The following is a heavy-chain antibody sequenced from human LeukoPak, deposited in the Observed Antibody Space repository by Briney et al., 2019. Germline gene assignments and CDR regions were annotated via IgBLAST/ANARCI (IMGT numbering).Heavy chain of an antibody. D-gene: IGHD5-24*01. V-gene: IGHV3-21*01. J-gene: IGHJ4*02. CDR2: ISSSSSYI. Sequence: GGSLRLSCAASGFTFSSYGMHWVRQAPGKGLEWVSSISSSSSYIYYADSVKGRFTISRDNAKNSLYLQMNSLRAEDTAVYYCARDERGWLQFGYYFDYWGQGTLVTVSS. CDR1: GFTFSSYG. CDR3: ARDERGWLQFGYYFDY.